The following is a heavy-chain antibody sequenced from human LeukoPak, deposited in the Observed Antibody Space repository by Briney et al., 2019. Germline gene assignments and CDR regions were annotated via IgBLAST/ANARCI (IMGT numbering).Heavy chain of an antibody. Sequence: GGSLRLSCAASGFTFSSYAMSWARQAPGKGLVWVSRIKGDGSHTVYADSVKGRFTISRDNAKNTLYLQMKSLRDEDTAVYYCVRDWDHFDFDSWGQGTLVTVSS. CDR3: VRDWDHFDFDS. J-gene: IGHJ5*01. V-gene: IGHV3-74*01. D-gene: IGHD1-14*01. CDR2: IKGDGSHT. CDR1: GFTFSSYA.